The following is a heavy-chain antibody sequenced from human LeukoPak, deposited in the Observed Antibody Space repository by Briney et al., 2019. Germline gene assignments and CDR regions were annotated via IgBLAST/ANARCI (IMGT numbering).Heavy chain of an antibody. CDR2: VYYDGTS. CDR1: GDSINSHSYY. CDR3: VRHISTNTGYFDS. D-gene: IGHD5-24*01. Sequence: SETLSLTCTVSGDSINSHSYYWGWIRQPPGKGLEWIGSVYYDGTSYSNPSLKNRVAVFVDTSRDQFSLDLSFVTAADTALYYCVRHISTNTGYFDSCGQGALVSVSS. J-gene: IGHJ4*02. V-gene: IGHV4-39*01.